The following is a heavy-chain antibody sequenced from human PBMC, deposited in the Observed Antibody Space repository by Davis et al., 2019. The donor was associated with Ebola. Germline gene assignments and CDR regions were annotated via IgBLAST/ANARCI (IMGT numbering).Heavy chain of an antibody. Sequence: ASVKVSCKASGGTFSTYPISWVRQAPGQGLEWMGAIAPTGGSTIYAQKFQGRVTMTRDTSTSTVYMELRSLRSEDTAVYYCARGFYNWNFQDYFDYWGQGTLVTVSS. J-gene: IGHJ4*02. D-gene: IGHD1-7*01. CDR2: IAPTGGST. CDR3: ARGFYNWNFQDYFDY. V-gene: IGHV1-46*01. CDR1: GGTFSTYP.